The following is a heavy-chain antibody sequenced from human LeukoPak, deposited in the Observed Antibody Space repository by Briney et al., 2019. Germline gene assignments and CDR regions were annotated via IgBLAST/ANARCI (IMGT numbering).Heavy chain of an antibody. V-gene: IGHV3-53*01. CDR1: GFTVSSNY. CDR3: AREPPIAAAGWFDP. Sequence: GGSLRLSCAASGFTVSSNYMSWVRQAPGKGLQWVSVIYSGGSTYYADSVKGRFTISRDNSKNTLYLQMNSLRAEDTAVYYCAREPPIAAAGWFDPWGQGTLVIVSS. D-gene: IGHD6-13*01. J-gene: IGHJ5*02. CDR2: IYSGGST.